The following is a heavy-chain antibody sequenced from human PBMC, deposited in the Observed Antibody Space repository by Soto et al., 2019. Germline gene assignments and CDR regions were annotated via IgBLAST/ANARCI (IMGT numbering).Heavy chain of an antibody. CDR1: GGSISSLVYY. CDR3: AAAVAGTGRFDY. D-gene: IGHD6-19*01. CDR2: IYYSGST. V-gene: IGHV4-31*03. Sequence: TSETLSLTCTVSGGSISSLVYYWSWIRQHPGKGLEWIGYIYYSGSTYYNPSLKSRVTISVDTSKNQFSLKLSSVTAADTAVYYCAAAVAGTGRFDYWGQGTLVTVSS. J-gene: IGHJ4*02.